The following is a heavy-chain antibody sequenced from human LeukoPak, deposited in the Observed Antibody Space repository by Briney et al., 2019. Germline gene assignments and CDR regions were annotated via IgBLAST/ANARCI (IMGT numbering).Heavy chain of an antibody. V-gene: IGHV3-20*04. J-gene: IGHJ4*02. D-gene: IGHD2-8*02. CDR2: INWDSTST. CDR3: VRDLKYCTGGMCYFTAAADS. CDR1: GFIFDHFG. Sequence: RPGGSLRLSCATSGFIFDHFGMNWVRQVPGKGLEWVSGINWDSTSTNYVDSVRGRFTISRDNAKNSLYLQMNSLRVEDTAFYYCVRDLKYCTGGMCYFTAAADSWGQGTLVTVSS.